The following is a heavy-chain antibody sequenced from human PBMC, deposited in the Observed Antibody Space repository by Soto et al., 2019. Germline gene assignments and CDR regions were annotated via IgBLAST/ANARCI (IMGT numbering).Heavy chain of an antibody. D-gene: IGHD2-2*01. CDR1: GGSISSSSYY. V-gene: IGHV4-39*01. Sequence: PSETLSLTCTVSGGSISSSSYYWGWIRQPPGKGLECIGSIYYSGCTYYNPSLKSRVTISVDTSKNQFSLKLSSVTAADTAVYYCARLGTEGYCSSTSCPPHFDYWGQGTLVTVSS. CDR2: IYYSGCT. J-gene: IGHJ4*02. CDR3: ARLGTEGYCSSTSCPPHFDY.